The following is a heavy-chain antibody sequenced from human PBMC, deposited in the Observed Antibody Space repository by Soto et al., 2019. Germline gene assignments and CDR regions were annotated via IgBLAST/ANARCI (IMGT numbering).Heavy chain of an antibody. J-gene: IGHJ4*02. V-gene: IGHV3-7*03. CDR1: GFNFASSW. CDR3: ARASREPAADK. D-gene: IGHD6-13*01. CDR2: ISPEGASR. Sequence: EVQVVESGGGLVQPGGSLRLSCVASGFNFASSWLNWVRQTPGKGLEWVANISPEGASRNYVDSVRGRFTVSRDDAKRSLYLQTNSLRADDTALYYCARASREPAADKWGQGTLVTVSS.